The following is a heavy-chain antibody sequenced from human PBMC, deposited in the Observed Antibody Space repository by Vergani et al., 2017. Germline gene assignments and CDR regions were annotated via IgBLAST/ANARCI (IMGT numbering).Heavy chain of an antibody. Sequence: QLQLQESGPGLVKPSETLSLTCTVFDGSVSSGYYYWGWIRQPPGKGLEWIGSMYYSGNTYHNPSLRSRVTISVDTSRNQFSLKLSSVTAADTAVYYCASAYSSSWYPYWGQGTLVTVSS. CDR3: ASAYSSSWYPY. D-gene: IGHD6-13*01. CDR1: DGSVSSGYYY. V-gene: IGHV4-39*07. CDR2: MYYSGNT. J-gene: IGHJ4*02.